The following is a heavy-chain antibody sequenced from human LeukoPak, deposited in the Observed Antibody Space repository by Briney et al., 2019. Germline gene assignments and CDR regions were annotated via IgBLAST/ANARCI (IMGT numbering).Heavy chain of an antibody. CDR1: GYTFTSYY. V-gene: IGHV1-46*01. CDR3: ARVGGTMVRGATRDYYGMDV. CDR2: INPSGGST. Sequence: GASVKVSCKASGYTFTSYYMHWVRQAPGQGLEWMGIINPSGGSTSYAQKFQGRVTMTRDTSTSTVYMELSSLRSEGTAVYYCARVGGTMVRGATRDYYGMDVWGKGTAVTVSS. D-gene: IGHD3-10*01. J-gene: IGHJ6*04.